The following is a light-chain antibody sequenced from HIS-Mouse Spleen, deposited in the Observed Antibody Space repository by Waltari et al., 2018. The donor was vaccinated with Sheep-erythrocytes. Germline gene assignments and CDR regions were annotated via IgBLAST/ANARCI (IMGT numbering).Light chain of an antibody. CDR3: CSYAGSYNHV. CDR2: DVS. Sequence: QSALTQPRSVSGSPGQSVTIPCTGTSSDVGGYNYVSWYQQHPGKAPKLMIYDVSKLPSVVPYRVSGSKSGNTASLTISGLQAEDEADYYCCSYAGSYNHVFATGTKVTVL. V-gene: IGLV2-11*01. CDR1: SSDVGGYNY. J-gene: IGLJ1*01.